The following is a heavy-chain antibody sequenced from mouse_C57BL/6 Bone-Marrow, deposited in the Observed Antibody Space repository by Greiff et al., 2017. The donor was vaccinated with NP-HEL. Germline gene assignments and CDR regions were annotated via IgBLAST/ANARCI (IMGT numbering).Heavy chain of an antibody. D-gene: IGHD1-1*01. Sequence: VQLVESGGGLVKPGGSLKLSCAASGFTFSDYGMHWVRQAPEKGLEWVAYISSGSSTIYNADTVKGRFTISRDNAKNTLFLQMTSLRSEDTAMYYCAITTVYYFDYWGQGTTLTVSS. J-gene: IGHJ2*01. CDR2: ISSGSSTI. V-gene: IGHV5-17*01. CDR3: AITTVYYFDY. CDR1: GFTFSDYG.